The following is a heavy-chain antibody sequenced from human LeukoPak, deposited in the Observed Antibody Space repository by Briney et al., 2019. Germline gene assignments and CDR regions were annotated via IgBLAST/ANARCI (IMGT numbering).Heavy chain of an antibody. Sequence: GGSLRLSCAASGLIFSRYWMYWVRQVPGKGLVWVSRISSDGSDASYADSVEGRFAISRDSARNTLYLQMNSLRAEDTALYYCARSRDNVLDYWGQGTLVTVSS. CDR3: ARSRDNVLDY. J-gene: IGHJ4*02. D-gene: IGHD1-1*01. CDR2: ISSDGSDA. V-gene: IGHV3-74*01. CDR1: GLIFSRYW.